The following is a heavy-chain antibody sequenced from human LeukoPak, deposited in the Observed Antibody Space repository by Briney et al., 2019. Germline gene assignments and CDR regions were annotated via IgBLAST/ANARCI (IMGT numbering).Heavy chain of an antibody. D-gene: IGHD6-13*01. CDR1: GFTFSSYA. V-gene: IGHV3-30-3*01. J-gene: IGHJ4*02. CDR3: DTAAGRMDY. CDR2: IPYDGSNK. Sequence: PGGSLRLSCAASGFTFSSYAMHWVRQAPGKGLEWVAVIPYDGSNKYYADSVKGRFTISRDNSKNTLYLQMNSLRAEDTAVYYCDTAAGRMDYWGQGTLVTVSS.